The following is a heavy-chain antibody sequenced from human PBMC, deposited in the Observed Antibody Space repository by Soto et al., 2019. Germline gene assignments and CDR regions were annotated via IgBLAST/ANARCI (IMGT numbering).Heavy chain of an antibody. CDR1: GGSISSYY. CDR2: IYYSGST. J-gene: IGHJ5*02. D-gene: IGHD2-2*01. Sequence: SETLSLTCTVSGGSISSYYWSWIRQPPGEGLEWIGYIYYSGSTNYNPSLKSRVTISVDTSKNQFSLKLSSVTAADTAVYYCAREIVVPAAMYWFDPWGQGTLVTVSS. CDR3: AREIVVPAAMYWFDP. V-gene: IGHV4-59*01.